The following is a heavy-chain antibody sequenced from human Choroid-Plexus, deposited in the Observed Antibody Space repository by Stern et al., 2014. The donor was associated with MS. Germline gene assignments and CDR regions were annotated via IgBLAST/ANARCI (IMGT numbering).Heavy chain of an antibody. D-gene: IGHD2/OR15-2a*01. CDR3: AKDRQYLTYFFDH. CDR2: VSYDGSNK. J-gene: IGHJ5*02. V-gene: IGHV3-30*18. CDR1: GFTFGSCA. Sequence: VHLVESGGGVVQPGRPLRLSCVASGFTFGSCAMHWVRQAPGKGLEWVAGVSYDGSNKYYADSGKGRLTISRDNSQNTLYMQMSSLRPEDTAVYYCAKDRQYLTYFFDHWGQGSLVTVSS.